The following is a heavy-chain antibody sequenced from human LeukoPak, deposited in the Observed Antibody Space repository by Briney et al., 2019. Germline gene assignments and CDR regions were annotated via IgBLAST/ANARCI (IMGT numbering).Heavy chain of an antibody. CDR1: GFTFGDYA. CDR3: TRGGDWYYYDSSGYLFDY. Sequence: PGRSLRLSCTASGFTFGDYAMSWFRQAPGKGLEWVGFIRSKAYGGTTEYAASVKGRFTISRDDSKSIAHLQMNSLKTEDTAVYYCTRGGDWYYYDSSGYLFDYWGQGTLVTVSS. J-gene: IGHJ4*02. CDR2: IRSKAYGGTT. V-gene: IGHV3-49*03. D-gene: IGHD3-22*01.